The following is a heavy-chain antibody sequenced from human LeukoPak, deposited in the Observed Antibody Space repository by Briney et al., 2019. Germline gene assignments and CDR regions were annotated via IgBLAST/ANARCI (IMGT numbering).Heavy chain of an antibody. CDR3: ARDQRSESYYPWGWFDP. CDR1: GFTFSSYS. V-gene: IGHV3-66*02. CDR2: IYSDGST. J-gene: IGHJ5*02. Sequence: GGSLRLSCAASGFTFSSYSMSWVRQAPGKGLEWVSVIYSDGSTYYTDSVKGRFTISRDNSKNTLYLQMNSLRPEDTAVYYCARDQRSESYYPWGWFDPWGQGTLVTVSS. D-gene: IGHD1-26*01.